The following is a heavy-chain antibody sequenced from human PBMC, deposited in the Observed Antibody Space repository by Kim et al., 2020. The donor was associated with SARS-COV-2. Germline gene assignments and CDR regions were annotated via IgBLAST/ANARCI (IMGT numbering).Heavy chain of an antibody. CDR3: ATSTLHCSSTSCYDYYY. V-gene: IGHV3-30*03. J-gene: IGHJ6*01. Sequence: GGSLRLSCAASGFTFSSYGMHWVRQAPGKGLEWVAVISYDGSNKYYADSVKGRFTISRDNSKNTLYLQMNSLRAEDTAVYYCATSTLHCSSTSCYDYYY. CDR1: GFTFSSYG. D-gene: IGHD2-2*01. CDR2: ISYDGSNK.